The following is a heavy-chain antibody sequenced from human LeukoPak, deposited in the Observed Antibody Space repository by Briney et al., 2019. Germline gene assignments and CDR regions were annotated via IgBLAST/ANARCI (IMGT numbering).Heavy chain of an antibody. CDR2: IWYDGSNK. CDR3: ARAGSAFDI. CDR1: GFTFSSYG. J-gene: IGHJ3*02. V-gene: IGHV3-33*01. Sequence: PGGSLRLSCAASGFTFSSYGMHWVRQAPGKGLEWVAVIWYDGSNKYYADSVKGRFTISRDNSKNTLYLQINSLRAEDTAVYYCARAGSAFDIWGQGTIVTVSS.